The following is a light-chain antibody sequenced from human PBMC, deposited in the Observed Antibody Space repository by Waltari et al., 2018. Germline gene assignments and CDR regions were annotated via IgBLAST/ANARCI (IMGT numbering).Light chain of an antibody. V-gene: IGLV3-21*02. CDR1: NIGTKS. CDR2: DDI. J-gene: IGLJ3*02. Sequence: SYVVTQPPSVSVAPGQTARITCGGNNIGTKSVHWYQQKPGQAPVLVVYDDIDRPSGLSERFSGSNSGNTATLTISRVEAGDEADYYCQVWDSNSDHLVMFGGGTKLTVL. CDR3: QVWDSNSDHLVM.